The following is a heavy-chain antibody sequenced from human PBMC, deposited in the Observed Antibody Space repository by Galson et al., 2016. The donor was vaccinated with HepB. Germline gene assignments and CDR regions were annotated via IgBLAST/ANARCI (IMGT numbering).Heavy chain of an antibody. D-gene: IGHD6-19*01. CDR2: ISGSGGST. Sequence: SLRLSCAASGFTFSDYAMSWVRQAPGKGLEWVSRISGSGGSTSYADSVKGRFAISRDNSKNTLYLQMTSLRAEDTAVYYCAKESPPGRGWYTVEFWGQGTLVTVSS. CDR3: AKESPPGRGWYTVEF. V-gene: IGHV3-23*01. CDR1: GFTFSDYA. J-gene: IGHJ4*02.